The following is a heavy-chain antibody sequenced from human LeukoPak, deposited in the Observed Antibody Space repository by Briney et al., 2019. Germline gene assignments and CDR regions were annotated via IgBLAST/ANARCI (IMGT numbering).Heavy chain of an antibody. J-gene: IGHJ3*02. D-gene: IGHD2-15*01. V-gene: IGHV3-30*18. CDR2: ISYDGSNK. Sequence: PGGSLRLSCAASGFTFSSYGMHWVRQAPGKGLEWVAVISYDGSNKYYADSVKGRFTISRDNSKNTLYLQMNSLRAEDTAVYYCAEGIGDVVVVAATEDAFDIWGQGTMVTVSS. CDR1: GFTFSSYG. CDR3: AEGIGDVVVVAATEDAFDI.